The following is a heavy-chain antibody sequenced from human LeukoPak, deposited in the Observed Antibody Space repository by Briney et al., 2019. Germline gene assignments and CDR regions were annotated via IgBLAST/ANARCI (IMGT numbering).Heavy chain of an antibody. CDR3: ARCYCSGGSCYPDY. D-gene: IGHD2-15*01. CDR2: IYYSGST. CDR1: GGSTSSSSYY. V-gene: IGHV4-39*01. Sequence: SETLSLTCSVSGGSTSSSSYYWGWIRQPPGKGLEWIGSIYYSGSTYYNSSLKSRVTISVDTSKNQFSLKLSSVTAADTAVYYSARCYCSGGSCYPDYWSQGTLVTVSS. J-gene: IGHJ4*02.